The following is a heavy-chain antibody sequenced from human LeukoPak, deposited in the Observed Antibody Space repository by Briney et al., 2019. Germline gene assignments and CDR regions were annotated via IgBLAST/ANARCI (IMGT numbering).Heavy chain of an antibody. V-gene: IGHV4-34*01. J-gene: IGHJ6*02. D-gene: IGHD2-21*01. CDR1: RFTFSSYS. Sequence: GSLRLSCAASRFTFSSYSMNWVRQPPGKGLEWIGEINHSGSTNYNPSPKSRVTISVDTSKNQFSLKLSSVTAADTAMYYCARESYSAGRYHYGMDVWGQGTTVTVSS. CDR2: INHSGST. CDR3: ARESYSAGRYHYGMDV.